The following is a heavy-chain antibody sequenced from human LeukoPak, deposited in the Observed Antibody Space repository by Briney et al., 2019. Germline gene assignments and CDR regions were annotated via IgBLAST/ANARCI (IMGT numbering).Heavy chain of an antibody. CDR2: ISRSRSTI. Sequence: GGSLRLSCAASGFTFSNHDMNWVRQAPGKGLEWVSYISRSRSTIYYADSVKGRFTISRDNAKSSLYLQMNSLRAEDTAVYYCAKSGYYGSGSYGYYYYMDVWGKGTTVTISS. D-gene: IGHD3-10*01. CDR3: AKSGYYGSGSYGYYYYMDV. V-gene: IGHV3-48*01. J-gene: IGHJ6*03. CDR1: GFTFSNHD.